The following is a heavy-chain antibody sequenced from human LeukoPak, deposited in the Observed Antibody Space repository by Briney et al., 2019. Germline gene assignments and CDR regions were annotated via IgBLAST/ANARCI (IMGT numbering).Heavy chain of an antibody. V-gene: IGHV3-20*04. D-gene: IGHD3-10*01. CDR1: GFTFRNYG. CDR2: INGNGDST. CDR3: ARDRHHRFGELFP. J-gene: IGHJ4*02. Sequence: GGSLRLSCAVSGFTFRNYGMSWVRQAPGKGLEWVSGINGNGDSTGHADSVKGRFTISRDNARNSLYLQMNSLRAEDTAVYYCARDRHHRFGELFPWGQGTLVTVSS.